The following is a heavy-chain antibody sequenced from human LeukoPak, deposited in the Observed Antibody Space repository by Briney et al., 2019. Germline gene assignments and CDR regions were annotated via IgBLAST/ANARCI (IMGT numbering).Heavy chain of an antibody. CDR1: GFTFSSYW. D-gene: IGHD4-11*01. J-gene: IGHJ1*01. CDR3: VRAVGLQYFHH. CDR2: INGDGSST. Sequence: PGGSLRLSCAASGFTFSSYWMHWVRQAPGKGLVWVSRINGDGSSTTYADSVKGRFTISRDNAKNSLYLQMNSLRAEDTAVYYCVRAVGLQYFHHWGQGTLVTVSS. V-gene: IGHV3-74*01.